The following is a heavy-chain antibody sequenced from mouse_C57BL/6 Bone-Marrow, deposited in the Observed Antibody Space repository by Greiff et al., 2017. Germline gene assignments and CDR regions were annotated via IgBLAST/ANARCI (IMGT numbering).Heavy chain of an antibody. CDR2: IWTGGGT. V-gene: IGHV2-9-1*01. CDR1: GFSLTSYA. D-gene: IGHD2-1*01. CDR3: ASIYYGNLGYYAMDY. Sequence: VQLVESGPGLVAPSQSLSITCTVSGFSLTSYAISWVRQPPGKGLEWLGVIWTGGGTNYNSAHKSRMSNSKDNSKSQVSLKMNSLQTDDTARYYCASIYYGNLGYYAMDYWGQGTSVTVSS. J-gene: IGHJ4*01.